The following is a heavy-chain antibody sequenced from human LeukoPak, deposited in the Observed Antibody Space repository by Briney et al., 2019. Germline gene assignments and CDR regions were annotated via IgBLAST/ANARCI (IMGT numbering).Heavy chain of an antibody. J-gene: IGHJ4*02. V-gene: IGHV4-59*01. D-gene: IGHD3-22*01. CDR3: VRTKKYYYDSSGYYGEHDY. Sequence: SETLSLTCTVSGGSISSYYWSWIRQPPGKGLEWIGYIYYSGSTNYNPSLKSRVTVSVDTSKNQISLKLSSVTAADTAVYYCVRTKKYYYDSSGYYGEHDYWGQGTLVTVSS. CDR1: GGSISSYY. CDR2: IYYSGST.